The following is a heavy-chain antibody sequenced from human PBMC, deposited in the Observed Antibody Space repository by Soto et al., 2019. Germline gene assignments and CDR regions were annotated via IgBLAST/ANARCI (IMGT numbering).Heavy chain of an antibody. CDR2: ITGSGGST. CDR1: GLTFTTYA. CDR3: AKDQCWVNSCGYWDY. J-gene: IGHJ4*02. V-gene: IGHV3-23*01. Sequence: GGSLRLSCAASGLTFTTYALSWVRQAPGKGLEWVSAITGSGGSTYYADSVKGRFTISRDNSKNTLYLQMNSLRAEDTALSYCAKDQCWVNSCGYWDYWGQGTLVTVSS. D-gene: IGHD3-22*01.